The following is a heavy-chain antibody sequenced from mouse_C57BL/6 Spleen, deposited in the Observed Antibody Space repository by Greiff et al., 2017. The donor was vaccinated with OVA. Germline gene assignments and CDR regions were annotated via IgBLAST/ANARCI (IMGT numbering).Heavy chain of an antibody. CDR2: ISYDGSN. Sequence: EVQLVESGPGLVKPSQSLSLSCSATGYSITSGYFWYLIRPFPGNKLEWMGYISYDGSNNYNPSLKNRISITRDTSKNQFFLKLNSVTTEDTATYYGARRNYAMDYWGQGTSVTVSS. V-gene: IGHV3-6*01. CDR1: GYSITSGYF. CDR3: ARRNYAMDY. J-gene: IGHJ4*01.